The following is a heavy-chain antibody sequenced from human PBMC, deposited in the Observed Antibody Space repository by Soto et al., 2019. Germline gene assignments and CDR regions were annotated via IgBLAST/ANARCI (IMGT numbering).Heavy chain of an antibody. D-gene: IGHD1-20*01. Sequence: GGSLRLSCAASGFIFSNYAMSWVRQAPGKGLEYVSVIFKSGTRTYYADSVKGRFTISRDNSKNTLYLQMNSLRVEDTAVYYCVGDGNNWNDFDYWGQGTLVTVSS. CDR3: VGDGNNWNDFDY. J-gene: IGHJ4*02. V-gene: IGHV3-23*05. CDR2: IFKSGTRT. CDR1: GFIFSNYA.